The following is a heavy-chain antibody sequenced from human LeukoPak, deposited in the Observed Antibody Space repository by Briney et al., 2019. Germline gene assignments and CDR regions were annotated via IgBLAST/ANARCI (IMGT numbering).Heavy chain of an antibody. V-gene: IGHV3-30-3*01. J-gene: IGHJ6*03. CDR2: ISYDGSNK. Sequence: GGSLRLSCAPSGFTFSDHYMDWVRQAPGKGLEWVAVISYDGSNKYYADSVKGRFTISRDNSKNTLYLQMNSLRAEDTAVYYCARDRKGGYMDVWGKGTTVTVSS. D-gene: IGHD3-16*01. CDR3: ARDRKGGYMDV. CDR1: GFTFSDHY.